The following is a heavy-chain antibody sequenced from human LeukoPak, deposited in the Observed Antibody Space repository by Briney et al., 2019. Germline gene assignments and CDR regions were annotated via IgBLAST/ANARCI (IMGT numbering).Heavy chain of an antibody. CDR1: GGSFSGHY. D-gene: IGHD3-3*01. V-gene: IGHV4-34*01. Sequence: PSETLSLTCAVYGGSFSGHYWSWIRQPPGKGLEWIGEINHSGSTNYNPSLESRVTISVDTSKNHFSLKLSSVTAADTAVYYCASGQYYDLWSGYYLDWGQGTLVTVSA. CDR3: ASGQYYDLWSGYYLD. CDR2: INHSGST. J-gene: IGHJ4*02.